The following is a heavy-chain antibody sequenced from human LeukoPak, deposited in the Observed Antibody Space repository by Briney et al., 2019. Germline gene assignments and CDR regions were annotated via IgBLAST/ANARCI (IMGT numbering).Heavy chain of an antibody. J-gene: IGHJ3*01. Sequence: PGGSLRLSCAASGFTFGNSWVPWVRQAPGKWLVWVSLINADGSTATYADSAKGRFTISRDNARNTLSLQMNSLTIEDTAVYYCVVVVEPPDSDGFDVWGQGTMITVSS. CDR1: GFTFGNSW. CDR3: VVVVEPPDSDGFDV. CDR2: INADGSTA. V-gene: IGHV3-74*01. D-gene: IGHD1-14*01.